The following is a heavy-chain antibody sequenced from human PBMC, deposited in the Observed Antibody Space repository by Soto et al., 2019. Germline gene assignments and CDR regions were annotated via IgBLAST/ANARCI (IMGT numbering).Heavy chain of an antibody. Sequence: PGESLKISCEGSGYAFSNYWINWVRQVSGKGLEWMGRIDPTDSFTNYSPSFQGHVTFSVDKSTSTAYVQWSSLKASDTAMYYCGRKGGDGYHIDYWGQGTLATVSS. CDR1: GYAFSNYW. CDR3: GRKGGDGYHIDY. D-gene: IGHD2-21*01. CDR2: IDPTDSFT. J-gene: IGHJ4*02. V-gene: IGHV5-10-1*01.